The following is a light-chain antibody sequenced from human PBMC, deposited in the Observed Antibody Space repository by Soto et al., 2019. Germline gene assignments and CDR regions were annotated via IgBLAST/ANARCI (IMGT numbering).Light chain of an antibody. V-gene: IGLV2-23*02. J-gene: IGLJ1*01. CDR3: CSYAGSDTYV. CDR2: EVT. Sequence: QSALTQPASVSGSPGQSITISCTGTSSDVGSYNLVSWYQQHPGKAPKLMVYEVTKRPSGVSNRFSGSKSGNTASLTISGLQAEDEADYHCCSYAGSDTYVFGTGNKVTVL. CDR1: SSDVGSYNL.